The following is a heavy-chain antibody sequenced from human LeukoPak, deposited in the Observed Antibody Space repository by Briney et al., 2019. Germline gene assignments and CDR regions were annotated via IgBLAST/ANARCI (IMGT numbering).Heavy chain of an antibody. J-gene: IGHJ4*02. V-gene: IGHV4-30-4*07. CDR1: GGSISSGGYS. D-gene: IGHD2-2*01. Sequence: SETLSLTCAVSGGSISSGGYSWSWIRQPPGKGLEWIGYIYYSGSTYYNPSLKSRVTISVDTSKNQFSLKLSSVTAADTAVYYCARGAYCSSTNCYGFDYWGQGTQVTASS. CDR2: IYYSGST. CDR3: ARGAYCSSTNCYGFDY.